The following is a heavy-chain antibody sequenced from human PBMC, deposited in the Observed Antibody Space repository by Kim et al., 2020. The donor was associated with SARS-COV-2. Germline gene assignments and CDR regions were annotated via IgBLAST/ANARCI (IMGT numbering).Heavy chain of an antibody. CDR3: ARDVMGKQWLWESSPSYYYYGMDV. J-gene: IGHJ6*02. CDR2: IKQDGSEK. D-gene: IGHD6-19*01. CDR1: GFTFSSYW. Sequence: GGSLRLSCAASGFTFSSYWMSWVRQAPGKGLEWVANIKQDGSEKYYVDSVKGRFTISRDNAKNSLYLQMNSLRAEDTAVYYCARDVMGKQWLWESSPSYYYYGMDVWGQGTTVTVSS. V-gene: IGHV3-7*03.